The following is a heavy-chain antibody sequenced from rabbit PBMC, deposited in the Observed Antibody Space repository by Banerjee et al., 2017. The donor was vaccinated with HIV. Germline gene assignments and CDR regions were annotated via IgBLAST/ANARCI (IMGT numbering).Heavy chain of an antibody. J-gene: IGHJ4*01. D-gene: IGHD1-1*01. CDR3: VLDASSSGYYMGL. CDR2: IDPVFGST. Sequence: QQQLEESGGGLVKPGGTLTLTCKASGFDFSSYGVSWVRQAPGKGLEWIGYIDPVFGSTYYASWVNGRFTISSHNAQNTLYLQLNSLTAADTATYFCVLDASSSGYYMGLWGQGTLVTVS. CDR1: GFDFSSYG. V-gene: IGHV1S47*01.